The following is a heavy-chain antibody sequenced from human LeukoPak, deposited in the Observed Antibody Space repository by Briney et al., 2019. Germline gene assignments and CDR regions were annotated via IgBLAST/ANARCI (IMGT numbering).Heavy chain of an antibody. CDR3: AKVSHEGNYYGSGYYYYSGMDV. Sequence: GGSLILCCAGPEFTFSKYSMNWVRQAPGKVLEWVSSISSSSSYIYYADSEKGRSTISRDNSKNTLYLQMNSLRAEDTAVYYCAKVSHEGNYYGSGYYYYSGMDVWGQGTTVTVSS. J-gene: IGHJ6*02. CDR1: EFTFSKYS. V-gene: IGHV3-21*04. D-gene: IGHD3-10*01. CDR2: ISSSSSYI.